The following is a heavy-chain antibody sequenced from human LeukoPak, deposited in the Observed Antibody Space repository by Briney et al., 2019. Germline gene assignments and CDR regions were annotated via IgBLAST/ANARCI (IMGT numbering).Heavy chain of an antibody. V-gene: IGHV1-8*01. D-gene: IGHD6-19*01. CDR1: GYTFTIYD. CDR2: MNPNSGNT. Sequence: GASVTVSFKSSGYTFTIYDINWVRQATGPGLEWMGLMNPNSGNTGYAQKFQGRVTMTWNTSISTAYMELSSRRSEDTAVYYCARGRRKTVAGIRYYFDYWGQGTLVTVSS. J-gene: IGHJ4*02. CDR3: ARGRRKTVAGIRYYFDY.